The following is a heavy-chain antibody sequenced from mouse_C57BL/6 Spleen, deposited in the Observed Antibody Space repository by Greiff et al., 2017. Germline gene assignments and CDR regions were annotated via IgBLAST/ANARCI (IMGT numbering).Heavy chain of an antibody. CDR3: AREGRPGFDY. J-gene: IGHJ2*01. V-gene: IGHV1-54*01. CDR1: GYAFTNYL. Sequence: VKLQQSGAELVRPGTSVKVSCKASGYAFTNYLIEWVKQRPGQGLEWIGVINPGSGGTNYNEKFKGKATLTADKSSSTAYMQLSSLTSEDSAVYFCAREGRPGFDYWGQGTTLTVSS. D-gene: IGHD3-3*01. CDR2: INPGSGGT.